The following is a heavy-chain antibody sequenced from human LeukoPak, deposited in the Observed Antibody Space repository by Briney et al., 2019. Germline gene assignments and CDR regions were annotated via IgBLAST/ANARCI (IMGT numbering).Heavy chain of an antibody. CDR2: IGGSGSLI. CDR3: AKGHYGLDV. CDR1: GFTFSSYG. Sequence: GGSLRLSCAASGFTFSSYGMHWVRQAPGKGLEWVSYIGGSGSLIYYADSVKGRFTISRDTAKNSVYLQMNGLRADDTALYYCAKGHYGLDVWGQGTTVTVSS. J-gene: IGHJ6*02. V-gene: IGHV3-21*05.